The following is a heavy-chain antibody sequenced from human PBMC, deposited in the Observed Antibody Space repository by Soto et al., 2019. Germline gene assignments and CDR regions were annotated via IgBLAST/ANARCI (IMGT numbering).Heavy chain of an antibody. J-gene: IGHJ5*02. CDR3: ARIPVDPSMIYWLDT. D-gene: IGHD3-16*01. Sequence: SETLSLTCTVSGGSVSSGDYYWSWIRQPPGKGLEWIGYIYYSGNTNYNPSLKSRVIISVDTSKNLFSLKLTSVTAADTAVYYCARIPVDPSMIYWLDTWGQGTLVNVS. CDR1: GGSVSSGDYY. V-gene: IGHV4-61*08. CDR2: IYYSGNT.